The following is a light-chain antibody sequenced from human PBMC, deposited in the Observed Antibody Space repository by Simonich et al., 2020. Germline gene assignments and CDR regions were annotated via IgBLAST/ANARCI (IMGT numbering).Light chain of an antibody. CDR1: SSDVGGYTY. CDR2: DVS. CDR3: CSYAGSYTYV. Sequence: QSALTQPRSVSGSPGQSVTISCTGTSSDVGGYTYVPWYQQHPAKAPQLIIYDVSKRPSGVPDRFSGSKSGNTASLTISGLQAEDEADYYCCSYAGSYTYVFGTGTKVTVL. J-gene: IGLJ1*01. V-gene: IGLV2-11*01.